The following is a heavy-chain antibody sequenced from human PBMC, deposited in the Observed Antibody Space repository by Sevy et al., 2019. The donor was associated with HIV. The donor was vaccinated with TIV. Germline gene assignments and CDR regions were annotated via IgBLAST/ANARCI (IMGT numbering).Heavy chain of an antibody. Sequence: GGSLRLSCAASGFTFNLYSMNYVRQVPGRGLEWVSSISSTSSYIFYGASVKGRFIISRDNTKNSLYLQMNSLRAEDTAVYYCARGAGDPVGALDIWGQGTMVTVSS. V-gene: IGHV3-21*01. J-gene: IGHJ3*02. CDR2: ISSTSSYI. D-gene: IGHD4-17*01. CDR1: GFTFNLYS. CDR3: ARGAGDPVGALDI.